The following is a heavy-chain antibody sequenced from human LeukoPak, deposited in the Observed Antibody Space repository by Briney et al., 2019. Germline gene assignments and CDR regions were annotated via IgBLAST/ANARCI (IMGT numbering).Heavy chain of an antibody. D-gene: IGHD4-23*01. V-gene: IGHV3-48*03. CDR1: GFTFSAYE. CDR3: ARDTLEYSNSPDALDI. J-gene: IGHJ3*02. CDR2: IGSSGSTV. Sequence: GSLRLSCAASGFTFSAYEMTWVRQAPGKGLEWVSYIGSSGSTVYYADSVKGRFTISRDNAKNPLYMQMESLRDEDTAIYYCARDTLEYSNSPDALDIWGQGTMVTVSS.